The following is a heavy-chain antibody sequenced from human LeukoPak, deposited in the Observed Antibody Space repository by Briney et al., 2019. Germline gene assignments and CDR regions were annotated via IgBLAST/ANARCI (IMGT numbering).Heavy chain of an antibody. V-gene: IGHV3-7*03. CDR3: AKDMGYCSSATCYGLDY. Sequence: PGGSLRLSCAASGFTFNGYWMSWVRQAPGKGLEWVANIKQDGSEKYYVDSVKGRFTISRDNSKNTLFLQMNSLRAEDTAIYYCAKDMGYCSSATCYGLDYWGQGTLVTVSS. CDR2: IKQDGSEK. D-gene: IGHD2-2*01. J-gene: IGHJ4*02. CDR1: GFTFNGYW.